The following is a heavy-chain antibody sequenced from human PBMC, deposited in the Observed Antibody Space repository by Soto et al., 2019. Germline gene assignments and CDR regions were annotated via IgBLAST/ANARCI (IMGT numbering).Heavy chain of an antibody. CDR1: GFTFSNYG. CDR2: ITGSGAST. Sequence: PGGSLRLSCAASGFTFSNYGMSWVRQAPGKGLEWVSTITGSGASTYYADSVKGRFTISRDNSKNTLYLQMNSLKAADTAVFYCAKDAVAVYGSAMDVWGQGTTVTVSS. CDR3: AKDAVAVYGSAMDV. V-gene: IGHV3-23*01. J-gene: IGHJ6*02. D-gene: IGHD2-8*01.